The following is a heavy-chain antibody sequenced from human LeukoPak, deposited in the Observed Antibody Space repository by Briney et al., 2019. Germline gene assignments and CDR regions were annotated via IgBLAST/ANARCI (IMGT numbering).Heavy chain of an antibody. V-gene: IGHV4-38-2*01. D-gene: IGHD1-26*01. CDR2: IYYSGTT. CDR1: GDSISSGYY. J-gene: IGHJ2*01. Sequence: SETLSLTCAVSGDSISSGYYWGWIRQPPGKGLEWIGSIYYSGTTHYNPSLKSRVTISVDTSKNQFSLTLNSVTAAGTAVYYCARLGYSGSYYKGWYFDLGGRGTLVTVSS. CDR3: ARLGYSGSYYKGWYFDL.